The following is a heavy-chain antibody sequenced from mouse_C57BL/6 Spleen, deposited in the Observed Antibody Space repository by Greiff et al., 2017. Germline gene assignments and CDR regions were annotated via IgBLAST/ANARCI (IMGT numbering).Heavy chain of an antibody. Sequence: QVQLQQSGTDLVKPGDSVKLSCTASGYTFTSYWMHWVKQRPGQGLEWIGKINPSNGGTNYNETFKSKVTLTVDKASSTAYMQLSSLTSEDSAVYYCARVYYSTKAWFAYWGQGTLVTVSA. CDR2: INPSNGGT. D-gene: IGHD2-5*01. CDR1: GYTFTSYW. CDR3: ARVYYSTKAWFAY. J-gene: IGHJ3*01. V-gene: IGHV1-53*01.